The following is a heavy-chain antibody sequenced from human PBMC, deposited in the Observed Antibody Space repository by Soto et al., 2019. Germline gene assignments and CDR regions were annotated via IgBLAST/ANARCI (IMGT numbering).Heavy chain of an antibody. Sequence: SETLSLTCAVYGGSFSGYYWSWIRQPPGKGLEWIGEINHSGSTNYNPALKSRVLISVDTAKNQLSLKLSAVTAADTAVYYCARGQVRNYRKLIHYDYWGQGTLVTVSS. CDR2: INHSGST. CDR1: GGSFSGYY. D-gene: IGHD4-4*01. V-gene: IGHV4-34*01. CDR3: ARGQVRNYRKLIHYDY. J-gene: IGHJ4*02.